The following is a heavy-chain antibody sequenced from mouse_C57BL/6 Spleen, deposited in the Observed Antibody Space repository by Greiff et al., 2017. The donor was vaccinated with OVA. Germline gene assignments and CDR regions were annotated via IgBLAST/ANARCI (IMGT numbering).Heavy chain of an antibody. V-gene: IGHV1-19*01. CDR3: AREGNGNYFDY. Sequence: EVQLQQSGPVLVKPGASVKMSCKASGYTFTDYYMNWVKQSHGKSLEWIGVINPYNGGTSYNQKFKGKATLTVDKSSSTAYMELNSLTSEDSAVYYCAREGNGNYFDYWGQGTTLTVSS. CDR1: GYTFTDYY. J-gene: IGHJ2*01. CDR2: INPYNGGT. D-gene: IGHD2-1*01.